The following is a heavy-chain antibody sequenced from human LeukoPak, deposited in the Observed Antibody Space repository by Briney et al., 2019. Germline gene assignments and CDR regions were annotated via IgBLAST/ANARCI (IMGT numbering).Heavy chain of an antibody. CDR2: ISAYNGNT. CDR3: ATSKRVLWFGELTYLFDY. D-gene: IGHD3-10*01. V-gene: IGHV1-18*01. J-gene: IGHJ4*02. Sequence: GASVKVSCKASGNTFTSYGISWVRQAPGQGLEWMGWISAYNGNTNYAQKLQGRVTMTTDTSTNTAYMELRSLRSDDTAVYYCATSKRVLWFGELTYLFDYWGQGTLVTVSS. CDR1: GNTFTSYG.